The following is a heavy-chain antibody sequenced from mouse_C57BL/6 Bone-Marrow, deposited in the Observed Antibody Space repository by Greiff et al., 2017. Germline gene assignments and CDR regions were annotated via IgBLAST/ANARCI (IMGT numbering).Heavy chain of an antibody. CDR2: INPNNGGT. Sequence: VQLQQSGPELVKPGASVKISCKASGYTFTDYYMNWVKQSHGKSLEWIGDINPNNGGTSYNQKFKGKATLTVDKSSSTAYMELRSLTSEDSAVYYCARGPFSGYWGQGTLVTVSA. D-gene: IGHD3-1*01. V-gene: IGHV1-26*01. CDR1: GYTFTDYY. CDR3: ARGPFSGY. J-gene: IGHJ3*01.